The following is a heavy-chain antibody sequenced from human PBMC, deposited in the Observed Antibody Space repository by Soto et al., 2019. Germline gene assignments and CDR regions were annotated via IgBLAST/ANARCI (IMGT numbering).Heavy chain of an antibody. J-gene: IGHJ4*02. CDR1: GGSSSSGGYS. Sequence: PSETLSLTCAFSGGSSSSGGYSWIWIRQPPGKGLEWIGYIYHSGSTYYSPSLKSRVTISVDRSKNQFSLKLNSVTAADTAVYYCARDGYSYSIADWGQGTLVTVSS. CDR3: ARDGYSYSIAD. CDR2: IYHSGST. V-gene: IGHV4-30-2*01. D-gene: IGHD2-15*01.